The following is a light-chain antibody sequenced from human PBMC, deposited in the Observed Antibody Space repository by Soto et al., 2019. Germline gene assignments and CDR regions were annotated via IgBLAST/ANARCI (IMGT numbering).Light chain of an antibody. J-gene: IGKJ4*01. CDR3: QQYNSYPLT. Sequence: DLQMTQSPSSLSASVGDRVTITCRASQGIDNYLAWFQQKPGKAPRSLIYAASSSQTGVPSKFSGSGSVTDFILTISSRQPEDSATYYCQQYNSYPLTFGGGTKVEIK. CDR1: QGIDNY. V-gene: IGKV1-16*02. CDR2: AAS.